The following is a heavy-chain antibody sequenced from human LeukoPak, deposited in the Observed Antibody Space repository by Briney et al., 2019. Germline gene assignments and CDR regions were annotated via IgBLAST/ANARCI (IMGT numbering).Heavy chain of an antibody. CDR3: ARPKTYYYDSSGYQN. Sequence: KPGGSLRLSCAASGFTLIDYYVSWIRQAPGKGLEWVSYISSSGSTIYYADSVKGRFTISRDNAKNSLYLQMNSLRAEDTAVYYCARPKTYYYDSSGYQNWGQGTLVTVSS. V-gene: IGHV3-11*04. J-gene: IGHJ4*02. CDR2: ISSSGSTI. D-gene: IGHD3-22*01. CDR1: GFTLIDYY.